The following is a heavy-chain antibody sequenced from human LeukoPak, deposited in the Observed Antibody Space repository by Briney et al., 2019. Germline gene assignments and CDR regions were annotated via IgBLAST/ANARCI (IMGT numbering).Heavy chain of an antibody. Sequence: GGSLRLSCAASGFTFSSYAMSWVRQAPGKGLEWVSAISGSGGSTYYADSVKGRFTISRDNSKNTLFLQMNSLRAEDTAVYYCAAVLAYSSGLPFDPWGQGTLVTVSS. CDR1: GFTFSSYA. J-gene: IGHJ5*02. D-gene: IGHD6-19*01. CDR2: ISGSGGST. V-gene: IGHV3-23*01. CDR3: AAVLAYSSGLPFDP.